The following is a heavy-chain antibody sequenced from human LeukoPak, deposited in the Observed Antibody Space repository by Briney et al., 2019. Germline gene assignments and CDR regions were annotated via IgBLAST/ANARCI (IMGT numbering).Heavy chain of an antibody. J-gene: IGHJ3*02. CDR1: GFTFSSYG. V-gene: IGHV3-23*01. Sequence: GGSLRLSCAASGFTFSSYGMSWVRQAPGKGPEWVSAISGSGGSTYYADSVKGRFTISRDNSKNTLFLQMNSLTAEDTAIYSCARPRLEYCSGGSCFDAFDIWGQGTMVTVSS. D-gene: IGHD2-15*01. CDR2: ISGSGGST. CDR3: ARPRLEYCSGGSCFDAFDI.